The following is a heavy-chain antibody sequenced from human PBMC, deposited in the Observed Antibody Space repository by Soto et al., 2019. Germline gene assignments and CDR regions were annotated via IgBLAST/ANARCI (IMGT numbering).Heavy chain of an antibody. D-gene: IGHD1-7*01. CDR3: ARIRSYNWNYGLFDY. J-gene: IGHJ4*02. CDR1: GFSLSNARMG. Sequence: QVTLKESGPVLVKPTETLTLTCTVSGFSLSNARMGVSRIRQPPGKALEWLAHIFSNDEKSYSTSLKSRLTISKDTSKSQVVLTMTNMDPVDTATYYCARIRSYNWNYGLFDYWGQGTLVTVSS. CDR2: IFSNDEK. V-gene: IGHV2-26*01.